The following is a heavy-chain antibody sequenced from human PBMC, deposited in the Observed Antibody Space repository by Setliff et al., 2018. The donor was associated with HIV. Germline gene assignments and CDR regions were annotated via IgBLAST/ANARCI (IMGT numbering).Heavy chain of an antibody. J-gene: IGHJ5*02. D-gene: IGHD1-26*01. V-gene: IGHV4-38-2*02. CDR2: IYTSGST. CDR3: AREWEPGRWFDP. CDR1: GYSISSGYY. Sequence: SETLSLTCAVSGYSISSGYYWGWIWQPPGKGLEWIGYIYTSGSTNYNPSLKSRVTISVDTSKNQFSLKLSSVTAADTAVYYCAREWEPGRWFDPWGQGTLVTVSS.